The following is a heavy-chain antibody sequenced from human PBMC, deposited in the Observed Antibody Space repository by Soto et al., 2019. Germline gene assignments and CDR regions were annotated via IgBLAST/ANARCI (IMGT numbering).Heavy chain of an antibody. CDR3: ARDGPKLLWFGELLCPCWFDP. D-gene: IGHD3-10*01. CDR1: GGSVSSGSYY. V-gene: IGHV4-61*01. CDR2: IYYSGST. Sequence: SETLSLTCTVSGGSVSSGSYYWSWIRQPPGKGLEWIGYIYYSGSTNYNPSLKSRVTISVDTSKNQFSLKLSSVTAADTAVYYCARDGPKLLWFGELLCPCWFDPWGQGTLVTVSS. J-gene: IGHJ5*02.